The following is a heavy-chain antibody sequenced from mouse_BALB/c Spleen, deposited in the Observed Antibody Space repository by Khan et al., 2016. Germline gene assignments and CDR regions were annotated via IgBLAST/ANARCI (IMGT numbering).Heavy chain of an antibody. Sequence: EVQLQESGPGLVKPSQSLSLTCTVTGYSITSDYAWNWIRQFPGNKLEWMGYISYSGSTSYTPSLKSRISITRATSKNQFFLKLNSVTTEDTATYYGARGGGNYRGFAYWGQGTLVTVSA. CDR3: ARGGGNYRGFAY. CDR1: GYSITSDYA. V-gene: IGHV3-2*02. CDR2: ISYSGST. D-gene: IGHD2-1*01. J-gene: IGHJ3*01.